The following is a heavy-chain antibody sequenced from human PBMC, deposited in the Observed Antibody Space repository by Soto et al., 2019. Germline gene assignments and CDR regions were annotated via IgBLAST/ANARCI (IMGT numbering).Heavy chain of an antibody. J-gene: IGHJ4*02. CDR3: VKGGYYDSSGYYYEVDY. CDR1: GFTFSSYG. CDR2: ISYDGSNK. V-gene: IGHV3-30*18. Sequence: QVQLVKSGGGVVQPGRSLRLSCAASGFTFSSYGMHWVRQAPGKGLEWVAVISYDGSNKYYADSVKGRFTISRDNSKNTLYLQMNSLRAEDTAVYYCVKGGYYDSSGYYYEVDYWGQGTLVTVSS. D-gene: IGHD3-22*01.